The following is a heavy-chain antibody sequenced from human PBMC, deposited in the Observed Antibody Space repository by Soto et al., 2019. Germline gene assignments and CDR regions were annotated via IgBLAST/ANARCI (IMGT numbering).Heavy chain of an antibody. CDR1: GFTCSSYA. J-gene: IGHJ6*02. D-gene: IGHD3-10*01. V-gene: IGHV3-23*01. CDR3: ASMVRGVIITTYGMDV. CDR2: NIGSGGST. Sequence: GGSLRLSCAASGFTCSSYAFSRVRQAPGKGLEWVSGNIGSGGSTYYADSVKGRFSISRDNAKNTLYLQMNSLRAEDTAVYYCASMVRGVIITTYGMDVWGQGTKVTVSS.